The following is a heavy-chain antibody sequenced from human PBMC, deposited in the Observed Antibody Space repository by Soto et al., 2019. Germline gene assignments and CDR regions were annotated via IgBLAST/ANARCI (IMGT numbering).Heavy chain of an antibody. CDR2: FYCDDDR. CDR1: GFSLSTSGVG. D-gene: IGHD1-26*01. V-gene: IGHV2-5*02. CDR3: AHGSSIVGAPAFDY. Sequence: GSGPTLVNPTQTLTLTCSFSGFSLSTSGVGVGWIRQAPGKALEWLTLFYCDDDRRYNPSLKSRLTFAKDTSRNQVVLTMTNMDPVDTATYYCAHGSSIVGAPAFDYWGQGILVTVSS. J-gene: IGHJ4*02.